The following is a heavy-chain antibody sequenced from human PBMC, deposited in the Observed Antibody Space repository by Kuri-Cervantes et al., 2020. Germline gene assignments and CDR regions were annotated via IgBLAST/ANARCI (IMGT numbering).Heavy chain of an antibody. Sequence: SLKIFYAASVFTFSSYAMHWVRQAPGKGLEWVAVISYDGSNKYYADTVKGRFTISRDNSKNTLYLRMNSLRAQDTAVYYCARVDRLGESQGGLPGDYWGQGTLVTVSS. D-gene: IGHD3-16*01. CDR3: ARVDRLGESQGGLPGDY. CDR1: VFTFSSYA. CDR2: ISYDGSNK. V-gene: IGHV3-30-3*01. J-gene: IGHJ4*02.